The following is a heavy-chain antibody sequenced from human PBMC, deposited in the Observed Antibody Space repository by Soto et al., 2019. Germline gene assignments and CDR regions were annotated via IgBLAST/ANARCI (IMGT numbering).Heavy chain of an antibody. V-gene: IGHV3-30*18. Sequence: GGPLRLCCAASGFTFSSYGMHWVRQAPGKGLEWVALISYDGSNKYYVDSVKGRFTISRDNSKNTLFLQMNSLRAGDTAVYYCAKDRLRGGFLTTATTNGMDVWGQGTTVTVSS. CDR3: AKDRLRGGFLTTATTNGMDV. CDR1: GFTFSSYG. D-gene: IGHD1-26*01. CDR2: ISYDGSNK. J-gene: IGHJ6*02.